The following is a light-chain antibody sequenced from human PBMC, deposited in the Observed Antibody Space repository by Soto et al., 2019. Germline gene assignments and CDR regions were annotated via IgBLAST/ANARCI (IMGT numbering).Light chain of an antibody. J-gene: IGKJ4*01. CDR3: QQRSNWPFSLT. Sequence: EIVLTQSPATLSLSPGERATLSCRASQSVSSYLAWYQQKPGQAPRLLIYDASNRATGIPARFSGSGSATDFTLTISSLEPEDFAVYYCQQRSNWPFSLTFGGGTKVEIK. CDR2: DAS. CDR1: QSVSSY. V-gene: IGKV3-11*01.